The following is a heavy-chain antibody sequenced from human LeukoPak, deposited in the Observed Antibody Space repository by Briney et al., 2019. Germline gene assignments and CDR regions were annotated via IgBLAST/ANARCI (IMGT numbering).Heavy chain of an antibody. D-gene: IGHD5-18*01. CDR3: ARGTGYSYGYGYFQH. J-gene: IGHJ1*01. Sequence: SVKVSCKASGGTFTSYAISRVRQAPGQGLEWMGGIIPIFGTATYAQKFQGRVTITADESTSTAYMDLSSLRSEDTAVYYCARGTGYSYGYGYFQHWGQGTLVTVSS. CDR1: GGTFTSYA. CDR2: IIPIFGTA. V-gene: IGHV1-69*13.